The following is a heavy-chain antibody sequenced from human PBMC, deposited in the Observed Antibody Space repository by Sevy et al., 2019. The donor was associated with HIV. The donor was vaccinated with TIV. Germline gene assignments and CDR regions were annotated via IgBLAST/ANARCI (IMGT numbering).Heavy chain of an antibody. V-gene: IGHV4-30-4*01. J-gene: IGHJ6*02. Sequence: SETLSLTCTVSGGSVSSGDYYWSWIRQPPGKGLEWIGYIYYSGRTYYNPSLKSRVTISVDTSKNQFSLKLSSVTAADTAVYYCARGRANYYDSSGYFEHYGMDVWGQGTTVTVSS. D-gene: IGHD3-22*01. CDR3: ARGRANYYDSSGYFEHYGMDV. CDR1: GGSVSSGDYY. CDR2: IYYSGRT.